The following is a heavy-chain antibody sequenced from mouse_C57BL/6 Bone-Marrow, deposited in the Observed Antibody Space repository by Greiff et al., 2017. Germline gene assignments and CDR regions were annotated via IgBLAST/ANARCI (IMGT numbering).Heavy chain of an antibody. Sequence: QVQLKESGAELVRPGTSVKMSCKASGYTFTNYWIGWAKQRPGHGLEWIGDIYPGGGYTNYNEKFKGKATLTADKSSSTAYMQFSSLTSEDSAIXYCARWSTVVATDYAMDYWGQGTSVTVSS. V-gene: IGHV1-63*01. D-gene: IGHD1-1*01. J-gene: IGHJ4*01. CDR1: GYTFTNYW. CDR3: ARWSTVVATDYAMDY. CDR2: IYPGGGYT.